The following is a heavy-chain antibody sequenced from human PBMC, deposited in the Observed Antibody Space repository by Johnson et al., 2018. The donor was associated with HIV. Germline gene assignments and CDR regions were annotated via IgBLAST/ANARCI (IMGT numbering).Heavy chain of an antibody. CDR3: TRATYSNSKAHAFDI. J-gene: IGHJ3*02. Sequence: VQLVESGGGVVQPGGSLRLSCAASGFTFSTYAMTWVRQAPGKGLEWVSAVRGSGGSTYYADSVKGRFTISRDNSKNTVYLQMNSLRADDTAVYYCTRATYSNSKAHAFDIWGQGTMVTVSS. D-gene: IGHD6-6*01. V-gene: IGHV3-23*04. CDR2: VRGSGGST. CDR1: GFTFSTYA.